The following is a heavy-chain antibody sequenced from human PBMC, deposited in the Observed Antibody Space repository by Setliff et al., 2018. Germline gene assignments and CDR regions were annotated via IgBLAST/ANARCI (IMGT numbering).Heavy chain of an antibody. D-gene: IGHD4-17*01. J-gene: IGHJ6*02. CDR2: IYYSWST. CDR3: ARDRAYGDGYYYYGMDV. CDR1: GGSISSHY. Sequence: SETLSLTCTVSGGSISSHYWSWIRQPPGKGLEWIGSIYYSWSTNYNPSLKSRVTISVDTSKNQFSLKLSSVTAADTAVYYCARDRAYGDGYYYYGMDVWGQGTTVTVSS. V-gene: IGHV4-59*11.